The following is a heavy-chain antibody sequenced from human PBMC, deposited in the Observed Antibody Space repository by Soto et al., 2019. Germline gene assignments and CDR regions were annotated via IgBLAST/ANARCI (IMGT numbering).Heavy chain of an antibody. CDR1: GYTFTSYA. V-gene: IGHV1-3*01. CDR2: INAGNGNT. Sequence: QVQLVQSGAEVKKPGASVKVSCKASGYTFTSYAMHWVRQAPGQRLEWMGWINAGNGNTKYSQKFQGRVTITRDTSASTAYMELSSLRSEDTAVYYCASSLPIYYGSGSYDRYNWFDPWGQGTLVTVSS. D-gene: IGHD3-10*01. J-gene: IGHJ5*02. CDR3: ASSLPIYYGSGSYDRYNWFDP.